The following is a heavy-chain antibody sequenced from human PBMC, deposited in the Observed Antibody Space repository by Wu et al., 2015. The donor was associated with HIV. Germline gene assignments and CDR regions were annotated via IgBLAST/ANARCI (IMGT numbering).Heavy chain of an antibody. CDR3: ARDAGLYSSSSIKTIFDS. V-gene: IGHV1-18*01. Sequence: QVQLVQSGAEVKKPGSSVKVSCKASGYPFSSYGLNWVRQAPGQGLEWMAWISVFSGNTNFAQKVQGRVTLTTDASTSTAYMELRSLRSDDTAVYFCARDAGLYSSSSIKTIFDSWGQGTLVTVSS. CDR1: GYPFSSYG. CDR2: ISVFSGNT. J-gene: IGHJ4*02. D-gene: IGHD6-6*01.